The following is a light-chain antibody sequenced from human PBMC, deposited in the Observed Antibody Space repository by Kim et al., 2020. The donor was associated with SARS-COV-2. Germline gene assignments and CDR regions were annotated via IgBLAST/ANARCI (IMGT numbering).Light chain of an antibody. V-gene: IGLV1-51*01. CDR3: GTWDSSLSGVV. CDR2: DNN. Sequence: QSVLTQSPSVSAAPGQKVTISCSGSSSNIGNNYVSWYQQLPGTAPKLLIYDNNKRPSGIPDRFSGSKSGTSATLGITGLQTGDEADYYCGTWDSSLSGVVFGGGTKLTVL. J-gene: IGLJ2*01. CDR1: SSNIGNNY.